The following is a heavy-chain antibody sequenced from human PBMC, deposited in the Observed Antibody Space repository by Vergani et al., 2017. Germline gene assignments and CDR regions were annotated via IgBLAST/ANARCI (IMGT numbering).Heavy chain of an antibody. J-gene: IGHJ4*02. CDR3: ARAVAGLDY. V-gene: IGHV3-30*04. CDR1: GFTFSSYA. CDR2: ISYDGSNK. Sequence: VQLLESGGGLVQPGGSLRLSCAASGFTFSSYAMHWVRQAPGTGLEWVAVISYDGSNKYYADSVKGRFTISRDNSKNTLYLQMNSLRAEDTAVYYCARAVAGLDYWGQGTLVTVSS. D-gene: IGHD6-13*01.